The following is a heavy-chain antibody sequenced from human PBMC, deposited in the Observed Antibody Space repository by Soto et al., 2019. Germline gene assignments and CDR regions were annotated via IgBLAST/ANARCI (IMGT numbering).Heavy chain of an antibody. CDR2: ISTNNGNT. CDR1: GYTFTNYG. D-gene: IGHD1-26*01. CDR3: AKGGWENGDGFDI. Sequence: ASVKVSCKASGYTFTNYGITWVRQAPGQGLEWMGWISTNNGNTNYAQKFQGRVTMTTDTSTSTAYMELRSLRSDDTAVYYCAKGGWENGDGFDIWGQGTKVTVSS. J-gene: IGHJ3*02. V-gene: IGHV1-18*04.